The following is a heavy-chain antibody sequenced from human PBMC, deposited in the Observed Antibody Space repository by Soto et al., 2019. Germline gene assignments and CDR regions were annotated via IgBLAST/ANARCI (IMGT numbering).Heavy chain of an antibody. D-gene: IGHD6-19*01. CDR3: ASSGGPGYSSGWYKYYYYYGMDV. Sequence: PSETLSLTCTVSGGSISSSSYYWGWIRQPPGKGLEWIGSIYYSGSTYYNQSLKSRVTISVDTSKNQFSMKLSSVTAADTAVYYCASSGGPGYSSGWYKYYYYYGMDVWGQGTTVTVSS. CDR2: IYYSGST. J-gene: IGHJ6*02. V-gene: IGHV4-39*01. CDR1: GGSISSSSYY.